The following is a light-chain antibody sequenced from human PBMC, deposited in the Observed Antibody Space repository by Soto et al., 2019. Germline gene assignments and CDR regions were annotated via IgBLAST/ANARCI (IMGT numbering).Light chain of an antibody. V-gene: IGKV4-1*01. CDR1: QSVLYSSSNKNY. J-gene: IGKJ1*01. CDR2: WAS. CDR3: QQDYITPRT. Sequence: DIVMTQSPDSLAVSLGERATINCKSSQSVLYSSSNKNYLAWYQQKPGQPPKLLLYWASNLDTGVTDRFSGCAAGTDFTLRISSLQAEDVAGYYCQQDYITPRTFGQGTKVQIK.